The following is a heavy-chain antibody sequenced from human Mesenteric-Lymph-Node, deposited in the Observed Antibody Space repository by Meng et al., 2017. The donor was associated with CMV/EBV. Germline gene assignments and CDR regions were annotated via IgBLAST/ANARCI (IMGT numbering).Heavy chain of an antibody. V-gene: IGHV5-51*01. J-gene: IGHJ4*02. Sequence: GGSLRLSCKGSGYSFTSYCIGWVRQMPGKGLEWMGIIYPGDSDTRYSPSFQGQVTISADKSISTAYLQWSSLKASDTAMYYCARSAHFWSGYYTSYYFDYWGQGTLVTVSS. CDR2: IYPGDSDT. D-gene: IGHD3-3*02. CDR1: GYSFTSYC. CDR3: ARSAHFWSGYYTSYYFDY.